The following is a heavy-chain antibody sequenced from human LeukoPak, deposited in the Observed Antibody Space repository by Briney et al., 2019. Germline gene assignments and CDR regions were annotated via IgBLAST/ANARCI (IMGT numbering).Heavy chain of an antibody. D-gene: IGHD6-19*01. CDR2: INHSGST. V-gene: IGHV4-34*01. J-gene: IGHJ4*02. CDR3: ARGWRERRGTQWLEGYYFGY. Sequence: PSETLSLTCAVYGGSFSGYYWSWIRQPPGKGLEWIGEINHSGSTNYNPSLKSRVTISVDTSKNQFSLKLSSVTAADTAVYYCARGWRERRGTQWLEGYYFGYWGQGTLVTVSS. CDR1: GGSFSGYY.